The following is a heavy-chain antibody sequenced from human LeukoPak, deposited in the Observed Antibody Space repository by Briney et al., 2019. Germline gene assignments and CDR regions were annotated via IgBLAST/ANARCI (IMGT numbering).Heavy chain of an antibody. D-gene: IGHD3-22*01. CDR1: GLTFSRNA. Sequence: GGSLRLSCAASGLTFSRNAMSWVRRSQGEGLDWGSAISGSGTNTYYGDSVKGRFTISRDNSKNTLYLQMNSLRAEDTAVYYCAKPDDSSGYSAAFDYWGQGTLVTVSS. J-gene: IGHJ4*02. V-gene: IGHV3-23*01. CDR3: AKPDDSSGYSAAFDY. CDR2: ISGSGTNT.